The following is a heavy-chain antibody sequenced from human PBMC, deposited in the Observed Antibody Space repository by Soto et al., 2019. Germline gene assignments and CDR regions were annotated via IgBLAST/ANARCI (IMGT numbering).Heavy chain of an antibody. Sequence: EVQLVESGGGLVQPGGSLRLSCAASGFTFSDHYMDWVRQAPGKGLEWVARSRNRVNSHTTEYAASVKGRFTISRDESKSSLYLQMNSLKIEDPAVYYCPRGLLGGAPSYTFHGMDVWGQGTTVTVSS. J-gene: IGHJ6*01. V-gene: IGHV3-72*01. CDR1: GFTFSDHY. D-gene: IGHD1-26*01. CDR2: SRNRVNSHTT. CDR3: PRGLLGGAPSYTFHGMDV.